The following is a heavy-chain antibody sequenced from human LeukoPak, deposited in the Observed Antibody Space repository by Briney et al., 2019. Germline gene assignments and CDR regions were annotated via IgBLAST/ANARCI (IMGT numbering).Heavy chain of an antibody. Sequence: GGSLRLSCAASGFTFSSYAMSWVRQAPGKGLQWVSAISGSGGSTYYADSVKGRFTISRDNSKNTLSLQMSSLRLEDTAVYYCARDKYGYNTPIDYWGQGTLVTVSS. J-gene: IGHJ4*02. CDR2: ISGSGGST. D-gene: IGHD5-24*01. V-gene: IGHV3-23*01. CDR3: ARDKYGYNTPIDY. CDR1: GFTFSSYA.